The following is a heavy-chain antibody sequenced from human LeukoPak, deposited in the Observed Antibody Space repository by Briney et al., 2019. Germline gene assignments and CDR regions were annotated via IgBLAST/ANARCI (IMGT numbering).Heavy chain of an antibody. J-gene: IGHJ3*02. CDR2: MNPRDNT. D-gene: IGHD3-3*02. CDR1: GYTSTSPY. V-gene: IGHV1-8*01. Sequence: ASVKVSCKASGYTSTSPYINWVRQAPGRGLEWLGWMNPRDNTGYAQKFQGRVTLTRDKSINTAYMELSSLRSEDTAVYYCARYTQHYGFDIWGQGTMVTVSA. CDR3: ARYTQHYGFDI.